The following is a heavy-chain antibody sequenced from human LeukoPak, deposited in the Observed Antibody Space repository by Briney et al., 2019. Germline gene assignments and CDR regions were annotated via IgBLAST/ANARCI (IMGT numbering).Heavy chain of an antibody. Sequence: GGSLRLSCAASGFTVSSNYMSWVRQAPGKGLEWVSVIYSGGSTYYADSVKSRFTISRDNSKYTLYPQMNSLRAEDTAVYYCARGRRSGWYVYFDYWGQGTLVTVSS. V-gene: IGHV3-66*02. CDR1: GFTVSSNY. CDR3: ARGRRSGWYVYFDY. D-gene: IGHD6-19*01. J-gene: IGHJ4*02. CDR2: IYSGGST.